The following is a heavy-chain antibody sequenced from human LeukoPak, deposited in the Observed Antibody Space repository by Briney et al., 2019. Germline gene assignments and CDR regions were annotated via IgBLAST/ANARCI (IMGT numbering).Heavy chain of an antibody. CDR1: GFTFSSYG. CDR3: ARVMVRGVRFNGMDV. CDR2: IRYDGSNK. Sequence: GRSLRLSCAASGFTFSSYGMHWVRQAPGKGLEWVAVIRYDGSNKYYVDSVKGRFTISRDNSKNTLYLQMNSLGAEDTAVYYCARVMVRGVRFNGMDVWGKGTTVTVSS. D-gene: IGHD3-10*01. V-gene: IGHV3-33*01. J-gene: IGHJ6*04.